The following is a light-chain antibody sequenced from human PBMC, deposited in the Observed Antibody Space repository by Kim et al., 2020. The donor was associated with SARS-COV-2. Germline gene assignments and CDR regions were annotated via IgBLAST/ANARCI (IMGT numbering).Light chain of an antibody. CDR2: DAS. J-gene: IGKJ4*01. CDR1: QSVSSN. Sequence: VSPGERATLSCRASQSVSSNLAWYQQKRGQAPRLLIYDASTRATDIPARFSGSGSGTEFTLTISSLQSEDFAGYYCQQYNKWPLTFGGGTKVEIK. V-gene: IGKV3-15*01. CDR3: QQYNKWPLT.